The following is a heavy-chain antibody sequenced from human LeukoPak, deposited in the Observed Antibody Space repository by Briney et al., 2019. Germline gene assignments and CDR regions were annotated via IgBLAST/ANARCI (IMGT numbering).Heavy chain of an antibody. J-gene: IGHJ4*02. CDR1: GFTFSSYA. Sequence: PGRSLRLSCAASGFTFSSYAMHWVRQAPGKGLEWVAVISYDGSNKYYADSVKGRFTISRDNSKNTLYLQMNSLRAEDTAVYYCARQGREENWGNYFDYWGQGTLVTVSS. CDR2: ISYDGSNK. D-gene: IGHD7-27*01. CDR3: ARQGREENWGNYFDY. V-gene: IGHV3-30-3*01.